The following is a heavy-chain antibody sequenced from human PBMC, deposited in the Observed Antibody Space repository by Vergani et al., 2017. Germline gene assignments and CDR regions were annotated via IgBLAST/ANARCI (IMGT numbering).Heavy chain of an antibody. CDR3: ARDEIRYYYYYGMDV. CDR1: GFTFSSYG. Sequence: QVQLVESGGGVVQPGRSLRLSCAASGFTFSSYGMHWVRQAPGKGLEWVAVIWYDGSNKYYADSVKGRFTISRDNSKNTLYLQMNSLRAEDTAVYYCARDEIRYYYYYGMDVWGQGP. D-gene: IGHD3-9*01. V-gene: IGHV3-33*01. CDR2: IWYDGSNK. J-gene: IGHJ6*02.